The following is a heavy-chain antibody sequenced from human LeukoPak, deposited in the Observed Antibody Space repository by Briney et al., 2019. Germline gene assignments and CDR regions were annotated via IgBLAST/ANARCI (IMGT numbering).Heavy chain of an antibody. Sequence: GGSLRLSCAASGLTFSSYAMHWVRQAPGKGLVWAAVISYDGSNKYYADSVKGRFTISRDNSKNTLYLQMNSLRAEDTAVYYCARGRYYYGSGSSGYFDYWGQGTLVTVSS. D-gene: IGHD3-10*01. CDR3: ARGRYYYGSGSSGYFDY. CDR1: GLTFSSYA. V-gene: IGHV3-30-3*01. J-gene: IGHJ4*02. CDR2: ISYDGSNK.